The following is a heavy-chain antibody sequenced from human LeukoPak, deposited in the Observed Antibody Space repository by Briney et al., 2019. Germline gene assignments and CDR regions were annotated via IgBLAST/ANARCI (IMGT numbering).Heavy chain of an antibody. CDR1: GGSISSGGYY. V-gene: IGHV4-30-4*01. J-gene: IGHJ6*02. Sequence: SQTLSLTCTVSGGSISSGGYYWSWIPQPPGKGLEWIGYIYYSGSTYYNPSLKSRVTISVDTSKNQFSLKLSSVTAADTAVYYCARDGLSPVVPNCSSTSCYDYYYGMDVWGQGTTVTVSS. D-gene: IGHD2-2*01. CDR2: IYYSGST. CDR3: ARDGLSPVVPNCSSTSCYDYYYGMDV.